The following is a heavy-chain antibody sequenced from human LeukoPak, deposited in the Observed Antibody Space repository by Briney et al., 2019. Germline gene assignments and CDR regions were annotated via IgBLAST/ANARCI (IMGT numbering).Heavy chain of an antibody. J-gene: IGHJ4*02. V-gene: IGHV1-46*01. CDR3: ARGDQELTYYYDPFDY. CDR2: INPSGGST. CDR1: GYSFTSYY. Sequence: ASVKVSCKASGYSFTSYYMHWVRQAPGQGLEWMGIINPSGGSTSYAQKFQGRVTMTRNTSISTAYMELSSLRSEDTAVYYCARGDQELTYYYDPFDYWGQGTLVTVSS. D-gene: IGHD3-22*01.